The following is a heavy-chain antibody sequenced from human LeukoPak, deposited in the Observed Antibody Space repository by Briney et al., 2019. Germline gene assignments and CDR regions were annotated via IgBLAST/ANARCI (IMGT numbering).Heavy chain of an antibody. J-gene: IGHJ6*02. V-gene: IGHV3-21*01. CDR2: ISSSSSYI. Sequence: GGSLRLSCAASGFTFSGFWMHWVRQAPGKGLEWVSSISSSSSYIYYADSVKGRFTISRDNSKNTLYLQMNSLRAEDTAVYYCARAKGIAVAGHYYGMDVWGQGTTVTVSS. CDR1: GFTFSGFW. D-gene: IGHD6-19*01. CDR3: ARAKGIAVAGHYYGMDV.